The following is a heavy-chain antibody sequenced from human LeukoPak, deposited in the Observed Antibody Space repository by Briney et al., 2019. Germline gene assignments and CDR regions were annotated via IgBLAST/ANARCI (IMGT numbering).Heavy chain of an antibody. Sequence: GRSLRLSCAASGFIFSSYAVHRVRQAPGKGLEWVAVISSDGRHIFYADSVKGRFTISRDNSKNTLYLQMNSLRAEDTALYLCARCGGTCSLPSTSAMDVWGQGTTVTVS. CDR2: ISSDGRHI. D-gene: IGHD2-21*01. V-gene: IGHV3-30*04. CDR1: GFIFSSYA. J-gene: IGHJ6*02. CDR3: ARCGGTCSLPSTSAMDV.